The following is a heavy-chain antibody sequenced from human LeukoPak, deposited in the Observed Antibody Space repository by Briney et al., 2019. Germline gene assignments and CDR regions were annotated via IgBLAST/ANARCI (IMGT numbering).Heavy chain of an antibody. CDR2: ILYDGSKK. D-gene: IGHD3-10*01. V-gene: IGHV3-30*18. CDR3: AKDVIWFGELLPTDS. CDR1: GFTFRSYG. Sequence: TGGSLRLSCAASGFTFRSYGMHWVRQAPGKGLEWVAVILYDGSKKYYADSVKGRFTISRDNSKNTLYLQMNSLRAEDTAVYYCAKDVIWFGELLPTDSWGQGTLVTVSS. J-gene: IGHJ4*02.